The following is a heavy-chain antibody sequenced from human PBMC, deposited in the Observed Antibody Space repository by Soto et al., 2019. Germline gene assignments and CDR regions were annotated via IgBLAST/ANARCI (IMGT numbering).Heavy chain of an antibody. CDR1: GFTFSSYA. Sequence: HPGGSLRLSCAASGFTFSSYAMSWVRQAPGKGLEWVSAISGSGGSTYYADSVKGRFTISRDNSKNTLYLQMNSLRAEDTAVYYCAKSVAYNWNLNPFDYWGQGTLVTVSS. V-gene: IGHV3-23*01. CDR3: AKSVAYNWNLNPFDY. J-gene: IGHJ4*02. D-gene: IGHD1-20*01. CDR2: ISGSGGST.